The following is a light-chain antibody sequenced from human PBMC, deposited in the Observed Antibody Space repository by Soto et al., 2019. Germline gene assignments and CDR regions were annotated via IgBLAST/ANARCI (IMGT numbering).Light chain of an antibody. CDR1: QSVNNNY. V-gene: IGKV3-20*01. CDR3: QPYGSSYT. CDR2: GAS. J-gene: IGKJ2*01. Sequence: EIVLTQSPGTLSLSPGERATLSCRASQSVNNNYLAWYQQKPGQAPRLLIYGASYRATGIPGRFSGSGSGTDFTLTISRLEPEDFAVYYCQPYGSSYTFGQGTKLEIK.